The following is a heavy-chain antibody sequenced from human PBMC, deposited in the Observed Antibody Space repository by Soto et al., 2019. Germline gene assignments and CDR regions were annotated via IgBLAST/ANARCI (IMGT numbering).Heavy chain of an antibody. CDR1: GLTFSSYG. Sequence: GGSLRLSCAASGLTFSSYGMHWVRQAPGKGLEWVAVIWYDGSNKYYADSVKGRFTISRDNSKNTLYLQMNSLRAEDTAVYYCARVGYYDSSGYYPRESWGQGTLVRVAS. CDR3: ARVGYYDSSGYYPRES. J-gene: IGHJ4*02. D-gene: IGHD3-22*01. V-gene: IGHV3-33*01. CDR2: IWYDGSNK.